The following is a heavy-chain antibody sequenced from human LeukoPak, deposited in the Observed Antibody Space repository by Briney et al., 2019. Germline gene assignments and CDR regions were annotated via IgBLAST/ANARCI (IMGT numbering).Heavy chain of an antibody. CDR2: IKSKTDGGTT. CDR1: GFTFSNAW. V-gene: IGHV3-15*01. J-gene: IGHJ6*03. CDR3: TTDSESIVGAPTSLDYYYYMDV. Sequence: GGSLRLSCAASGFTFSNAWMSWVRQAPGKGLEWVGRIKSKTDGGTTDYAAPVKGRFTISRDDSKNTLYLQMNSLKTEDTAVYYCTTDSESIVGAPTSLDYYYYMDVWGKGTTVTVSS. D-gene: IGHD1-26*01.